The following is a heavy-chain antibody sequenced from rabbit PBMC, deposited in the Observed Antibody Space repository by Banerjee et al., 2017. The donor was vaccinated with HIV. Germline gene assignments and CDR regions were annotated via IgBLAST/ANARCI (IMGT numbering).Heavy chain of an antibody. CDR2: INTSSGNT. J-gene: IGHJ4*01. V-gene: IGHV1S45*01. CDR3: ARDLAGDGYGYFNM. D-gene: IGHD3-1*01. Sequence: QEQLEESGGDLVKPEGSLTLTCTASGFSFSNKYVMCWVRQAPGKGLEWIACINTSSGNTVYATWAKGRFTISRTSSTTVALQMTSLTAADTATYFCARDLAGDGYGYFNMWGPGTLVTVS. CDR1: GFSFSNKYV.